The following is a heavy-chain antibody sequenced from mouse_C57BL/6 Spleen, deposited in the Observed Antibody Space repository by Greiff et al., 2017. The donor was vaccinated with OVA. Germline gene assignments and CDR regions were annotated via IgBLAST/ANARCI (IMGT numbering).Heavy chain of an antibody. CDR3: ARQRTYYDYPSDAMDY. V-gene: IGHV1-18*01. CDR1: GYTFTDYN. CDR2: INPNNGGT. D-gene: IGHD2-4*01. Sequence: EVQLQQSGPELVKPGASVKIPCKASGYTFTDYNMDWVKQSHGKSLEWIGDINPNNGGTIYNQKFKGKATLTVDKSSSTAYMELRSLTSEDTAVYYCARQRTYYDYPSDAMDYWGQGTSVTVSS. J-gene: IGHJ4*01.